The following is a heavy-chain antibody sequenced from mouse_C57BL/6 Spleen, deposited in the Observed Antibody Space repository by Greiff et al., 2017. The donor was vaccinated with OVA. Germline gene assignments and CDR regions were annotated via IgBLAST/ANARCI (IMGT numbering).Heavy chain of an antibody. D-gene: IGHD1-1*01. CDR1: GFTFSSYA. CDR3: AREDYGSP. V-gene: IGHV5-4*01. Sequence: EVQVVESGGGLVKPGGSLKLSCAASGFTFSSYAMSWVRQTPEKRLEWVATISDGGSYTYYPDNVKGRFTISRDNAKNNLYLQMSHLKSEDTAMYYCAREDYGSPWGQGTTLTVSS. CDR2: ISDGGSYT. J-gene: IGHJ2*01.